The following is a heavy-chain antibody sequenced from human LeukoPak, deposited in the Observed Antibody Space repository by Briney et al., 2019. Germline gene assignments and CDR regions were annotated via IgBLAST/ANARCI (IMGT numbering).Heavy chain of an antibody. CDR2: IYHSGST. CDR1: GGSISSGGYS. D-gene: IGHD3-9*01. J-gene: IGHJ4*02. CDR3: ARSILTGYFDY. Sequence: SQTLSLTCAVSGGSISSGGYSWSWIRQPPGKGLEWIGYIYHSGSTYYNPSLKSRVTISVDRSKNQFSLKLSSVTAADTAVYYCARSILTGYFDYWGQGTLATVSS. V-gene: IGHV4-30-2*01.